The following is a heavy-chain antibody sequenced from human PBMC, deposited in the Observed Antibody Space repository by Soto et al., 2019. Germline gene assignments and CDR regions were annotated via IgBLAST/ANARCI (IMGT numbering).Heavy chain of an antibody. Sequence: EVQLVESGGGLVQPGGSLRLSCAASGFSLSDYWMHWVRQAPGEGLVWLSRITRDGSSTNYADSVKGRFTISRDNAKTTLYLQVNSLRGEDAAVYDCARGAYGYYYFDYWGQGTMVTVSS. V-gene: IGHV3-74*01. J-gene: IGHJ4*02. CDR1: GFSLSDYW. CDR2: ITRDGSST. CDR3: ARGAYGYYYFDY. D-gene: IGHD5-18*01.